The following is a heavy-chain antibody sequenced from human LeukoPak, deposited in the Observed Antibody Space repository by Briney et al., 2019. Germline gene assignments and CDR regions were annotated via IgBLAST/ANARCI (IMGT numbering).Heavy chain of an antibody. J-gene: IGHJ4*02. CDR3: ARHHEAYGGYGE. CDR2: INHSGST. D-gene: IGHD5-12*01. Sequence: GSLRLSCAASGFTFSNAWMSWVRQPPGKGLEWIGEINHSGSTNYNPSLKSRVTISVDTSKNQFSLKLSSVTAADTAVYYCARHHEAYGGYGEWGQGTLVTVSS. V-gene: IGHV4-34*01. CDR1: GFTFSNAW.